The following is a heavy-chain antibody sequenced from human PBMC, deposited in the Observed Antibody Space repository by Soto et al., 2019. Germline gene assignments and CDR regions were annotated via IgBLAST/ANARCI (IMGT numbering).Heavy chain of an antibody. V-gene: IGHV1-69*13. D-gene: IGHD3-10*01. CDR2: IIPIFGTA. CDR3: ASIMVRGVIAGAFDI. CDR1: GGTFSSYA. J-gene: IGHJ3*02. Sequence: SVKVSCKASGGTFSSYAISWVRQAPGQGLEWMGGIIPIFGTANYAQKFQGRVTITADESTSTAYMELSSLRSEDTAVYYCASIMVRGVIAGAFDIWGQGTMVTVSS.